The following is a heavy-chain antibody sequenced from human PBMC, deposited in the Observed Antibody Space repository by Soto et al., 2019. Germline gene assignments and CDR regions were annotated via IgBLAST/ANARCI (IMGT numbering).Heavy chain of an antibody. CDR1: GGSISSGDYS. D-gene: IGHD2-2*01. CDR3: ARGLGYCSTTTCSEDWFDP. V-gene: IGHV4-30-2*01. Sequence: SETLSLTCAVSGGSISSGDYSWSWIRQPRGKGLEWIGYIYHSGPTWYNPSLESRVTISVDRSKNQFSLRLHSVTAADTAIYYCARGLGYCSTTTCSEDWFDPWGQGTPVTVSS. J-gene: IGHJ5*02. CDR2: IYHSGPT.